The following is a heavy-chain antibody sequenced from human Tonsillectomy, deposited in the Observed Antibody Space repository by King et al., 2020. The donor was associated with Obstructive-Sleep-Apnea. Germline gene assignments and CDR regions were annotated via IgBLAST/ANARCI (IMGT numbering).Heavy chain of an antibody. CDR3: ARVTYDFWSAYVPGTDYGMDV. J-gene: IGHJ6*02. V-gene: IGHV3-30*04. Sequence: VQLVQSGGGVVQPGRSLRLSCAASGFTFSSYSMHWVRQAPGKGLEWVAVISYDGSNKYYADSVKGRFTISRDNSKNTLYLQMNSLRTEDTAVYYCARVTYDFWSAYVPGTDYGMDVWGQGTTVTVPS. CDR2: ISYDGSNK. D-gene: IGHD3-3*01. CDR1: GFTFSSYS.